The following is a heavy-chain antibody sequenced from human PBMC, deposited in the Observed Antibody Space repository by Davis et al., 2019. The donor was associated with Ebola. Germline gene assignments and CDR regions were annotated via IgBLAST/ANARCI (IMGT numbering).Heavy chain of an antibody. J-gene: IGHJ4*02. D-gene: IGHD2-15*01. V-gene: IGHV1-46*01. CDR3: ARGSQDTTIFLDFIY. CDR2: INPSGGST. Sequence: ASVKVSCKASGYTFTSYYMHWVRQAPGQGLEWMGIINPSGGSTSYAQKFQGRVTMTRDTSTSTIYMELSSLRSEDTAVYYCARGSQDTTIFLDFIYWGQGTLVIVSS. CDR1: GYTFTSYY.